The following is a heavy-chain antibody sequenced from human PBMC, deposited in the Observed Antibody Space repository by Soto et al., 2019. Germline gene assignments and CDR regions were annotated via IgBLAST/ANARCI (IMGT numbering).Heavy chain of an antibody. CDR1: GGSISSSNW. D-gene: IGHD5-18*01. CDR2: IYHSGST. J-gene: IGHJ6*02. V-gene: IGHV4-4*02. Sequence: SETLSLTCAVSGGSISSSNWWSWVRQPPGKGLEWIGEIYHSGSTNYNPSLKSRVTISVDKSKNQFSLKLSSVTAADTAVYYCARDRATAMADYYYYGMDVWGQGTTVTVSS. CDR3: ARDRATAMADYYYYGMDV.